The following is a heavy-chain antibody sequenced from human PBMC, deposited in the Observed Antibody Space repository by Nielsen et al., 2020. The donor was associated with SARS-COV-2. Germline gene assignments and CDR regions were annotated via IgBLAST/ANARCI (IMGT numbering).Heavy chain of an antibody. D-gene: IGHD1-1*01. CDR2: IDWDDDK. J-gene: IGHJ4*02. V-gene: IGHV2-70*17. CDR1: GFSLNTRGLC. Sequence: SGPTLVKPTQTLTLTCTVSGFSLNTRGLCVTWIRQPPGKALEWLARIDWDDDKFYSSSLKTRLTISKDSSKNQVVLTVTNLNPLDTGTYFCARGTTGSCYMDHWGQGTLVTVSS. CDR3: ARGTTGSCYMDH.